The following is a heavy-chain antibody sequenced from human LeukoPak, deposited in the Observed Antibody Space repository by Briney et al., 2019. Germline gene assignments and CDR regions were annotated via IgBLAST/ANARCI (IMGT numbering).Heavy chain of an antibody. CDR3: ARHSGSGWQALGY. CDR2: TSYNGNT. V-gene: IGHV1-18*04. D-gene: IGHD6-19*01. Sequence: ASVKVSCKASGYTFSNYGISWVRQAPGLGLEWMGWTSYNGNTNYAQKFQDRVTMTTNTSTTTAYMELRSLESDDTAVYYCARHSGSGWQALGYWGQGTLVTVSS. CDR1: GYTFSNYG. J-gene: IGHJ4*02.